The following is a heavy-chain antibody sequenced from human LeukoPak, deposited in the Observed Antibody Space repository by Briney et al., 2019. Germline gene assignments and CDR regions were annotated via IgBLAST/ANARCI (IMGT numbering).Heavy chain of an antibody. J-gene: IGHJ4*02. V-gene: IGHV1-2*02. Sequence: ASVKVSCKASGYTFTDYYMHWVRQAPGQGLEWMGWINPNSGGTNYAQKFQGRVTMTRDTSISTAYMELSRLRSDDTAVYYCARGRGLLWFGELIKGGFDYWGQGTLVTVSS. CDR3: ARGRGLLWFGELIKGGFDY. D-gene: IGHD3-10*01. CDR2: INPNSGGT. CDR1: GYTFTDYY.